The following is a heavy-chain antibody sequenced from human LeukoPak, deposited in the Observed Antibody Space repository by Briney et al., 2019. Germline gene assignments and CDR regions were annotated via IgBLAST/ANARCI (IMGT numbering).Heavy chain of an antibody. CDR1: GGSFSGYY. Sequence: PLETLSLTCAVYGGSFSGYYWSWIRQPPGKGLEWIGEINHSGSTNYNPSLKSRVTISVDTSKNQFSLKLSSVTAADTAVYYCARLRARSGYSSSWWGPFDPWGQGTLVTVSS. CDR3: ARLRARSGYSSSWWGPFDP. D-gene: IGHD6-13*01. V-gene: IGHV4-34*01. CDR2: INHSGST. J-gene: IGHJ5*02.